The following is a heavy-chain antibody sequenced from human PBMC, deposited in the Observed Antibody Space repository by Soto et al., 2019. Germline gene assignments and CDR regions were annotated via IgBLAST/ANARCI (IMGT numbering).Heavy chain of an antibody. Sequence: EVQLVESGGGLVQPGGSLKLSCAASGFTFSGSAMHWVRQASGKGLEWVGRFRSKANSYATTYAASVKGRFTISRDDSKNTAYLQMNSLKTEDTDVYYCTTRIITGNIHFDYWGQGTLVTVSS. D-gene: IGHD3-22*01. CDR3: TTRIITGNIHFDY. V-gene: IGHV3-73*01. J-gene: IGHJ4*02. CDR2: FRSKANSYAT. CDR1: GFTFSGSA.